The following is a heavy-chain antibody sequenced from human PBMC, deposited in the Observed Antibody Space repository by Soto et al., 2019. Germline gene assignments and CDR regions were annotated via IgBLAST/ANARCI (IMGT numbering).Heavy chain of an antibody. D-gene: IGHD6-6*01. V-gene: IGHV3-33*01. CDR3: ARGSSSIKYYYYGMDV. CDR2: IWYDGSNK. CDR1: GFTFSSYG. J-gene: IGHJ6*02. Sequence: GGSLRLSCAASGFTFSSYGMHWFRQAPGKGLEWVAVIWYDGSNKYYADSVKGRFTISRDNSKNTLYLQMNSLRAEDTAVYYCARGSSSIKYYYYGMDVWGQGTTVTVSS.